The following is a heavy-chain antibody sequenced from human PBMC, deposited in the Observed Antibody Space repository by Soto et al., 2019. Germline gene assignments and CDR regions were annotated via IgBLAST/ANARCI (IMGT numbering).Heavy chain of an antibody. CDR2: TRNKANSYTT. CDR3: AMVIVVARIYYMDV. J-gene: IGHJ6*03. V-gene: IGHV3-72*01. CDR1: GFTFSDHY. Sequence: GGSLRLSCAASGFTFSDHYMDWVRQAPGKGLEWVGRTRNKANSYTTEYAASVKGRFTISRDDSKNSLYLQMNSLKTEDTAVYYCAMVIVVARIYYMDVWGKGTTVTVSS. D-gene: IGHD2-2*01.